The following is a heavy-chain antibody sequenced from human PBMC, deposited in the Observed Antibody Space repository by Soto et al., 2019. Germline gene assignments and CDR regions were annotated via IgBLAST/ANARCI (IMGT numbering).Heavy chain of an antibody. D-gene: IGHD2-2*01. CDR1: GGTFSSYA. J-gene: IGHJ6*02. V-gene: IGHV1-69*13. Sequence: SVKVSCKASGGTFSSYAISWVRQAPGQGLEWMGGIIPIFGTANYAQKFQGRVTITADESTSTAYMELSSLRSEDTAVYYCARDPNIVLVPAALRSYYYYYGMDVWGQGTTVTVSS. CDR3: ARDPNIVLVPAALRSYYYYYGMDV. CDR2: IIPIFGTA.